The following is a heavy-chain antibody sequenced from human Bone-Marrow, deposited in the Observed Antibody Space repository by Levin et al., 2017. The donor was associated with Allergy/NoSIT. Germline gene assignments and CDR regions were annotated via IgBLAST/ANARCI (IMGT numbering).Heavy chain of an antibody. Sequence: GGSLRLSCAASGFTFSSYEMNWVRQAPGKGLGWVSYIDITGSTIYYADSVKGRFTISRDNTKNSLYLQMNSLRAEDTAVYYCARPNRGLDYWGQGTLVTVSS. CDR2: IDITGSTI. CDR1: GFTFSSYE. V-gene: IGHV3-48*03. CDR3: ARPNRGLDY. D-gene: IGHD1-14*01. J-gene: IGHJ4*02.